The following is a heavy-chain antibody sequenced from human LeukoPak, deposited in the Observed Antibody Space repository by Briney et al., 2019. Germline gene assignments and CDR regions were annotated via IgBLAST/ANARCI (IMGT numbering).Heavy chain of an antibody. CDR3: ARRRDGYNIDY. CDR2: IYPGDSDT. J-gene: IGHJ4*02. CDR1: GYSFNNYW. Sequence: RGESLKISCKGSGYSFNNYWIARVRQMPGESLEWMGIIYPGDSDTKYSPSFQGQVTFSADKSISTAYLQWSSLKASDTAMYYCARRRDGYNIDYWGQGTLVTVSS. V-gene: IGHV5-51*01. D-gene: IGHD5-24*01.